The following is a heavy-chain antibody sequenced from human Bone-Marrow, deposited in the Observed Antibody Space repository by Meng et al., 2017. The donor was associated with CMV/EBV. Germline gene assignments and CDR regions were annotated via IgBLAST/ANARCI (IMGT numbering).Heavy chain of an antibody. D-gene: IGHD3-3*01. CDR3: ARGVLYDFWGGYSKGNWFDP. J-gene: IGHJ5*02. CDR2: ISAYNGNT. Sequence: ASVKVSCKASGYTFTSYGISWVRQAPGQGLEWMGWISAYNGNTNYAQKLQGRVTMTTDTSTSTAYMELRSLRSDDTAVYYCARGVLYDFWGGYSKGNWFDPWGQGTLVTVSS. CDR1: GYTFTSYG. V-gene: IGHV1-18*01.